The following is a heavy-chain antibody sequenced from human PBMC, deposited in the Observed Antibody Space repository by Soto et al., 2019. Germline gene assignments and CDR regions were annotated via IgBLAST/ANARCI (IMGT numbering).Heavy chain of an antibody. J-gene: IGHJ3*02. CDR3: ASGSSGWYFPDAFDI. CDR1: GFIFSNYA. Sequence: LRLSCAVSGFIFSNYAMTWVRQPPGKGLEWVSSISGGDGDNTYYADSVKGRFTVSRDNSKNTLYLQMNSLRAEDTAVYYCASGSSGWYFPDAFDIWGQGTMVTVSS. D-gene: IGHD6-19*01. V-gene: IGHV3-23*01. CDR2: ISGGDGDNT.